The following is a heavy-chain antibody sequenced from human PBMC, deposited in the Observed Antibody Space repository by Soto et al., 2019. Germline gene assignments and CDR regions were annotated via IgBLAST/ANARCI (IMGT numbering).Heavy chain of an antibody. D-gene: IGHD5-12*01. V-gene: IGHV4-59*01. CDR3: VREDYLGYGHAIDH. CDR1: GGTISTYY. Sequence: SETLSLTCAVSGGTISTYYWSWIRQPPGKGLEWIGYNYHSGTTNYNPSLKSRVTISVDTSKNQFSLRLTSVTAADTAIYYCVREDYLGYGHAIDHWVQGILVTVSS. J-gene: IGHJ4*02. CDR2: NYHSGTT.